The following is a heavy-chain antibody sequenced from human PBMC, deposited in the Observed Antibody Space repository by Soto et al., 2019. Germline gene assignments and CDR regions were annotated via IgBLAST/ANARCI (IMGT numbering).Heavy chain of an antibody. CDR1: GITFSKAW. Sequence: PGGSLRLSCAASGITFSKAWMNWVRQSPGKGLEWVGRIKSRSDGGTTDYAAPVKGRFTISRDNSKNTLYLQMNSLRAEDTAVYYCARRRYDSSGYYWDYYYYYGMDVWGQGTTVTVSS. D-gene: IGHD3-22*01. CDR3: ARRRYDSSGYYWDYYYYYGMDV. J-gene: IGHJ6*02. V-gene: IGHV3-15*01. CDR2: IKSRSDGGTT.